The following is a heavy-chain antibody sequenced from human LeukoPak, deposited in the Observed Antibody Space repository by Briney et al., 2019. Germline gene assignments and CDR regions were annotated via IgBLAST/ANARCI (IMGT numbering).Heavy chain of an antibody. CDR3: ARDRPHTTGTTSD. J-gene: IGHJ4*02. D-gene: IGHD1-1*01. V-gene: IGHV1-2*02. CDR1: GYTFIGYY. Sequence: ASVKVSCKASGYTFIGYYMHWVRQAPGQGLEWMGWINPNSGGTNYAQKFQGRVTMTRDTSISTAYMELSRLRSDDTAVYYCARDRPHTTGTTSDWGQGTLVTVSS. CDR2: INPNSGGT.